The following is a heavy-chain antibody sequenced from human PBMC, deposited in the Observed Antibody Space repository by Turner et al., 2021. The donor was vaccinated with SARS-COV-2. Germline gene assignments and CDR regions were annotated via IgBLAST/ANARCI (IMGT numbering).Heavy chain of an antibody. CDR2: IYWDDDK. CDR3: ARHIVVAIFDY. Sequence: QITLQESGPTLVKPTQTLTLTCTFSGFSLSTSGVGVGWIRQPPGKALEWLALIYWDDDKRYSPSLKSRLTITKDTAKNQVVLTMTNMDPVDTATYYCARHIVVAIFDYWGQGTLVTVSS. D-gene: IGHD2-21*01. CDR1: GFSLSTSGVG. J-gene: IGHJ4*02. V-gene: IGHV2-5*02.